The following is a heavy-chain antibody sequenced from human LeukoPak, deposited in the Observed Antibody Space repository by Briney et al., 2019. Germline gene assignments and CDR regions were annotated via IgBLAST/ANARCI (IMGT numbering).Heavy chain of an antibody. CDR3: ALYYYGSGSPNY. CDR2: IYTSGST. Sequence: PSETLSLTCTVSGGSISSGSYYWSWIRQPAGKGLEWIGRIYTSGSTNYNPSLKSRVTISVDTSKNQFSLKLSSVTAADTAVYYCALYYYGSGSPNYCGQGTLVTVSS. CDR1: GGSISSGSYY. V-gene: IGHV4-61*02. D-gene: IGHD3-10*01. J-gene: IGHJ4*02.